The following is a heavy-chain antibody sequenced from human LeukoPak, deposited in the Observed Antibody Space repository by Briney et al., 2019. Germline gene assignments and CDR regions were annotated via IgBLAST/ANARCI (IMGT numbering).Heavy chain of an antibody. D-gene: IGHD4-11*01. Sequence: SSETLSLTCAVSGVAISRGGYAWNWIRQPPGKGLEWIAYIYHSGTTYYNPSLKSRATISVDTSNNQFSLNLSSVTAADTAVYYCARTDYRAWGQGTLVTVSS. J-gene: IGHJ5*02. V-gene: IGHV4-30-4*07. CDR3: ARTDYRA. CDR1: GVAISRGGYA. CDR2: IYHSGTT.